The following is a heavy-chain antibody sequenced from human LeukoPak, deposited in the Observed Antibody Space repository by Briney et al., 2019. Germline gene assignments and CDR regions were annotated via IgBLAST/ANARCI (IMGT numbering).Heavy chain of an antibody. V-gene: IGHV3-30-3*01. CDR1: GFTFSSYA. J-gene: IGHJ6*02. Sequence: PGRCLRLSCAASGFTFSSYAMHWVRQAPGKGLEGVAVISYDGSNKYYADSVKGRFTISRDNSKNTLYLQMNSLRAEDTAVYYCARALGTTVTSAYYYYYYGMDVWGQGTTVTVSS. CDR2: ISYDGSNK. CDR3: ARALGTTVTSAYYYYYYGMDV. D-gene: IGHD4-11*01.